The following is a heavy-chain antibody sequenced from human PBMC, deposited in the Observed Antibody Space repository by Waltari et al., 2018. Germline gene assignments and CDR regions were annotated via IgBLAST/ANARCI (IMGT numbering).Heavy chain of an antibody. CDR3: ATIHHLPFI. J-gene: IGHJ3*02. CDR2: IKSKTDGGTT. V-gene: IGHV3-15*01. Sequence: EVQLVESGGGLVKPGESLRLSCGASGFPFSNAWMSWVRQAPGKGLEWVGHIKSKTDGGTTDYAAPVKGRFTISRDDSKNTVYLQMNSLKSEDTAVYYCATIHHLPFIWGQGTMVTVSS. D-gene: IGHD3-3*02. CDR1: GFPFSNAW.